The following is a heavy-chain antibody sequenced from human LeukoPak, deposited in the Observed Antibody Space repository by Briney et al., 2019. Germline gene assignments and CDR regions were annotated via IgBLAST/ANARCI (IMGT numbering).Heavy chain of an antibody. CDR1: GFTFNSYG. V-gene: IGHV3-30*19. Sequence: GGSLRLSCAASGFTFNSYGMHWVRQAPGKGLEWVAVISYDGSNKYYADSVKGRFTISRDNSKNTLYLQMNSLRAEDTAVYYCARGSGSYDYYYYMDVWGKGTTVTISS. CDR3: ARGSGSYDYYYYMDV. J-gene: IGHJ6*03. CDR2: ISYDGSNK. D-gene: IGHD3-10*01.